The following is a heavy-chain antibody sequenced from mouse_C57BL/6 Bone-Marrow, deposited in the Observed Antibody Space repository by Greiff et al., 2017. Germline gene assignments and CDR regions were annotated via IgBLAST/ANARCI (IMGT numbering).Heavy chain of an antibody. Sequence: VQLQQPGAELVRPGTSVKLSCKASGYTFTSYWMHWVKQRPGQGLEWIGVIDPSDSYTNYNQKFKGKATLTVDTSSSTAYMQLSRLTSEDSAVYYCASNYPSWFAYWGQGTLVTVSA. D-gene: IGHD2-1*01. CDR1: GYTFTSYW. J-gene: IGHJ3*01. V-gene: IGHV1-59*01. CDR3: ASNYPSWFAY. CDR2: IDPSDSYT.